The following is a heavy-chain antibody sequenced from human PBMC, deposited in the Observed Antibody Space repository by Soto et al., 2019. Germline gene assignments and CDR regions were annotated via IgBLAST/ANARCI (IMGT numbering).Heavy chain of an antibody. CDR2: INVYNGNT. CDR3: ARGGYYYDARYYYYGMDV. J-gene: IGHJ6*02. CDR1: GYTFTNYG. Sequence: ASVKVSCKASGYTFTNYGISWVRQAPGQGLEWMGWINVYNGNTKYAQKFQGRVTMTRNTSISTAYMELSSLRSEDTAVYYCARGGYYYDARYYYYGMDVWGQGTTVTVSS. V-gene: IGHV1-18*01. D-gene: IGHD3-22*01.